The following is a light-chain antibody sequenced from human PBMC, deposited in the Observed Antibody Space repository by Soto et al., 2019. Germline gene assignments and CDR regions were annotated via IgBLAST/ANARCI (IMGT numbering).Light chain of an antibody. V-gene: IGLV7-46*01. CDR3: LLSYNGPYV. CDR1: TGAVTNGHY. J-gene: IGLJ1*01. CDR2: DTT. Sequence: QAVVTHEPSLTVSPGGTVTLTCGSSTGAVTNGHYPYWFQQKPGQAPRTLIYDTTNRHSRTPARFSGSLLGGKAALTLSGAQPEDEAEYFCLLSYNGPYVFGTGTKVTVL.